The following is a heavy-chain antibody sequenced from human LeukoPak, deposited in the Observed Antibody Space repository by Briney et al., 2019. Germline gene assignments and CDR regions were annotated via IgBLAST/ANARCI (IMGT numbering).Heavy chain of an antibody. CDR1: GFPFSSYA. J-gene: IGHJ4*02. Sequence: QPGGSLRLSCAASGFPFSSYAMNWVRQAPGKGLEWVSVIAGSDGFTQYADSVKGRFTISRDNSKNTVYLQMNRLRVEDMALYYCVRSLDYWGQGTLVTVSS. V-gene: IGHV3-23*01. CDR2: IAGSDGFT. CDR3: VRSLDY.